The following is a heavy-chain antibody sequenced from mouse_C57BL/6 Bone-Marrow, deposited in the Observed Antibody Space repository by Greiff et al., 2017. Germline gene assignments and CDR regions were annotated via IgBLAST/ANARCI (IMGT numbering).Heavy chain of an antibody. V-gene: IGHV1-26*01. CDR3: AREGYYGLSAMDY. CDR2: INPNNGGT. J-gene: IGHJ4*01. D-gene: IGHD1-1*01. CDR1: GYTFTDYY. Sequence: VQLQQSGPELVKPGASVKISCKASGYTFTDYYMNWVKQSHGKSLEWIGDINPNNGGTSYNQKFKGKATLTVDKSSSTAYMELRSLTSEDSAVXYCAREGYYGLSAMDYWGQGTSVTVSS.